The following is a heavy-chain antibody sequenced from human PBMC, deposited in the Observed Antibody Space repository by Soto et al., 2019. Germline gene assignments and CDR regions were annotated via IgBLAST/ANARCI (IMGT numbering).Heavy chain of an antibody. J-gene: IGHJ4*02. CDR1: GLTFSSYP. CDR3: VKDGIRGIHIDN. Sequence: EVQLLESGGGLVQPGGSLRLSCAASGLTFSSYPMSWVRQAPGKGLQWVSSISVSAGTTYYADSVKGRFTISRDNSKNTLYLQMNSLRAEDTAVYYCVKDGIRGIHIDNWGQGTLVTVSS. CDR2: ISVSAGTT. V-gene: IGHV3-23*01.